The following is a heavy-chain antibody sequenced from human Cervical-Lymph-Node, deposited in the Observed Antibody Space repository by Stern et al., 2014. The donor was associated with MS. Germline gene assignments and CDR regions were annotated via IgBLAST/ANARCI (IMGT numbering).Heavy chain of an antibody. CDR1: GFTVSSNY. CDR3: ASSYSTAWYALGY. CDR2: IYSGGST. J-gene: IGHJ4*02. V-gene: IGHV3-53*01. D-gene: IGHD6-19*01. Sequence: EVHLVESGGGLIQPGGSLRLSCAASGFTVSSNYMSWVRQAPGKGLEWVSVIYSGGSTYYADSVKGRFTISRDNSKNTLYLQMNSLRAEDTAVYYCASSYSTAWYALGYWGQGTLVTVSS.